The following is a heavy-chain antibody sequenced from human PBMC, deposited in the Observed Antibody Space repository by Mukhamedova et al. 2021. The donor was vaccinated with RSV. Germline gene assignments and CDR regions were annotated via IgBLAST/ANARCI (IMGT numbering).Heavy chain of an antibody. CDR3: AKDDYVWGSYRYSELYNWFDP. V-gene: IGHV3-23*01. D-gene: IGHD3-16*02. CDR2: ISGSGGST. Sequence: GLEWVSGISGSGGSTYYADSVKGRFTNSRDNSKNTLYLQMNSLRAEDTAVYYCAKDDYVWGSYRYSELYNWFDPWGQGTLVTVS. J-gene: IGHJ5*02.